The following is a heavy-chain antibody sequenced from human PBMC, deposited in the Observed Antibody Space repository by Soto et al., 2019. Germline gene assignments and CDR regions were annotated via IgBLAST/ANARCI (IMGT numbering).Heavy chain of an antibody. CDR2: ISGSGGST. D-gene: IGHD5-12*01. Sequence: EVQLLESGGGLVQPGGSLRLSCAASGFTFSSYAMSWVRQAPGKGLEWVSAISGSGGSTYYADSVKGRCPISRDNSKNTLYLQMNSLRAEDTAVYYCAKDQAYSGYGSFDYWGQGTLVTVSS. CDR1: GFTFSSYA. V-gene: IGHV3-23*01. CDR3: AKDQAYSGYGSFDY. J-gene: IGHJ4*02.